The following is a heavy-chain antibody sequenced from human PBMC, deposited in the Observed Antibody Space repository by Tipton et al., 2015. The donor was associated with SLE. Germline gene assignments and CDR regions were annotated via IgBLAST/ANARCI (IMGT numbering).Heavy chain of an antibody. CDR2: INHSGRI. CDR3: ASSRYYYYGMDV. V-gene: IGHV4-34*01. CDR1: GGSFSGFY. Sequence: TLSLTCAVYGGSFSGFYWSWIRQPPGKGLEWIGEINHSGRINYNPSLKSRVTISVDTSKNQFSMKLSSVTAADTAVYYCASSRYYYYGMDVWGQGTTVTVSS. J-gene: IGHJ6*02. D-gene: IGHD2/OR15-2a*01.